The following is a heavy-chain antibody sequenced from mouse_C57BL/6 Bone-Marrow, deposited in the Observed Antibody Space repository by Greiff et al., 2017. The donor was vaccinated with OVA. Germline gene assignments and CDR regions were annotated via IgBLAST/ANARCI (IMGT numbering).Heavy chain of an antibody. Sequence: VQLQQSGAELVRPGTSVKMSCKASGYTFTNYWIGWAKQRPGHGLEWLGDIYPGGGYTNYNEKFKGKATLTADKSSSTAYMQFSSLTSEDSAIYYCARRTTQVLDYWGQGTSVTVSS. CDR2: IYPGGGYT. J-gene: IGHJ4*01. V-gene: IGHV1-63*01. CDR3: ARRTTQVLDY. CDR1: GYTFTNYW. D-gene: IGHD3-2*02.